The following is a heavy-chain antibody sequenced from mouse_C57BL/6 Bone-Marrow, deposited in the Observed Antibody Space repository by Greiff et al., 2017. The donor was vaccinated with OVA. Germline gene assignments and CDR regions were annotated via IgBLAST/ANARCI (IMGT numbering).Heavy chain of an antibody. Sequence: VQLQQSGAELARPGASVKLSCKASGYTFTSYGISWVKQRTGQGLEWIGEIYTRSGNTYYNEKFKGKATLTADKSSSTAYMELRSLTSEDSAVYFCARSSYYSNYYYFDYWGQGTTLTVSS. CDR3: ARSSYYSNYYYFDY. D-gene: IGHD2-5*01. V-gene: IGHV1-81*01. J-gene: IGHJ2*01. CDR1: GYTFTSYG. CDR2: IYTRSGNT.